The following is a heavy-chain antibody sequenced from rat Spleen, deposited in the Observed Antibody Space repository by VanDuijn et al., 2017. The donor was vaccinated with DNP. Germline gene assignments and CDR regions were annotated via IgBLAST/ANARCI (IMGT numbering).Heavy chain of an antibody. CDR2: IRYDGGRT. Sequence: EVQLVESGGGLVQPGRSLKLSCAASGFTFSDYYMAWVRQAPTKGLEWVAYIRYDGGRTYYGDSVKGRFTISRANVKSTLYLQMNSLRSEDMATYYCVRWYNSGYYFDYWGQGVMVTVSS. D-gene: IGHD4-3*01. CDR1: GFTFSDYY. J-gene: IGHJ2*01. V-gene: IGHV5-22*01. CDR3: VRWYNSGYYFDY.